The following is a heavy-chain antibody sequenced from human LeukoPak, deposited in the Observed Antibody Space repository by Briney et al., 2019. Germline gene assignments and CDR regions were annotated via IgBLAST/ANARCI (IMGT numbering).Heavy chain of an antibody. V-gene: IGHV1-69*06. CDR1: GDTFRSYA. CDR2: IIPIFGKA. Sequence: SVKVSCKASGDTFRSYAISWVRQAPGRGLEWMGGIIPIFGKANYAQNFQGRVTITADKSTSTAYMELISLRSEDTAVYYCAREPPGFGVGLDYWGQGTLVTVSS. J-gene: IGHJ4*02. CDR3: AREPPGFGVGLDY. D-gene: IGHD3-10*01.